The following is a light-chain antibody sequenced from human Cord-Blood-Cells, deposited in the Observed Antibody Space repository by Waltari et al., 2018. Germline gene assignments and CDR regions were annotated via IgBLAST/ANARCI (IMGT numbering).Light chain of an antibody. CDR1: KSVSSSY. CDR2: GAS. V-gene: IGKV3-20*01. CDR3: QQYGSSSWT. Sequence: EIVLTQSPGTLSLSPGERATLSCRARKSVSSSYLAWYQQKPGQAPRLLIYGASSRATGVPDRFSGSGSGTDFTLTISRLEPEDFALYYCQQYGSSSWTFGQGTKLEIK. J-gene: IGKJ1*01.